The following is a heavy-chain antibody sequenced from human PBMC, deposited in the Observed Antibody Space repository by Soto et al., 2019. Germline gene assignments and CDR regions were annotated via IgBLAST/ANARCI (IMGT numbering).Heavy chain of an antibody. CDR1: GGSISSGGYY. CDR3: ATSTVTTIEDYYYYYGMDV. CDR2: IYYSGST. Sequence: SSETLSLTCTVSGGSISSGGYYWSWIRQHPGKGLEWIGYIYYSGSTYYNPSLKSRVTISVDTSKNQFSLKLSSVTAADTAVYYCATSTVTTIEDYYYYYGMDVWGQGTTVTVSS. D-gene: IGHD4-17*01. J-gene: IGHJ6*02. V-gene: IGHV4-31*03.